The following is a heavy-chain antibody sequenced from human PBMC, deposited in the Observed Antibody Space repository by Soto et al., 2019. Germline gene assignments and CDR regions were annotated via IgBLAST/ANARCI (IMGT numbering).Heavy chain of an antibody. CDR3: ARDQFIATRYYYYGMDV. Sequence: SETLSLTCTVSGGSISSGGYYWSWIRQHPGKGLEWIGYIYYSGSTYYNPSLKSRVTISVDTSKNQFSLKLSSVTAADTAVYYCARDQFIATRYYYYGMDVWGQGTTVTVSS. D-gene: IGHD6-13*01. J-gene: IGHJ6*02. CDR2: IYYSGST. V-gene: IGHV4-31*03. CDR1: GGSISSGGYY.